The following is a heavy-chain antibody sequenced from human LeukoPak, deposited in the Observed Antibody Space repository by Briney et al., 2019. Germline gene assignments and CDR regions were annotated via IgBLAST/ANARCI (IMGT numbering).Heavy chain of an antibody. Sequence: PGGFLRLSCAASGFTFSSYAMSWVRQAPGKGLEWVSAISGSGGSTYYADSVKGRFTISRDNSKNTLYLQMNSLRAEDTAVYYCAKDLDSSGCLDYWGQGTLVTVSS. V-gene: IGHV3-23*01. CDR2: ISGSGGST. J-gene: IGHJ4*02. D-gene: IGHD3-22*01. CDR1: GFTFSSYA. CDR3: AKDLDSSGCLDY.